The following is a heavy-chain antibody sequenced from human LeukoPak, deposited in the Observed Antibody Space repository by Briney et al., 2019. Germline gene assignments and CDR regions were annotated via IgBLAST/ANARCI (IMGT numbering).Heavy chain of an antibody. D-gene: IGHD3-10*01. J-gene: IGHJ1*01. CDR3: ARTVGEPGAEYFQH. Sequence: SETLSLTCTVSGGSISTSCYYWGWIRQPPGKGLEWIGSIFYSGSTYYNPSLKSRVTISVDTSKKQFSLKLSSVTAADTAVYYCARTVGEPGAEYFQHWGQGTLVTVSS. V-gene: IGHV4-39*01. CDR1: GGSISTSCYY. CDR2: IFYSGST.